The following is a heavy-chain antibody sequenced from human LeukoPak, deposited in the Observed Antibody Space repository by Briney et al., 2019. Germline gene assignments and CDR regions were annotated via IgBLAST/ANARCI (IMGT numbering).Heavy chain of an antibody. V-gene: IGHV4-39*01. D-gene: IGHD3-22*01. J-gene: IGHJ4*02. Sequence: SETLSLTCTVSGGSISSSSYYWGWIRQPPGKGLEWIGSIYYSGSTYYNPSLKSRVTISVDTSKNQFSLKLSSVTAADTAVYYCATRRDLYYYDSSGCPDYWGQGTLVTVSS. CDR3: ATRRDLYYYDSSGCPDY. CDR2: IYYSGST. CDR1: GGSISSSSYY.